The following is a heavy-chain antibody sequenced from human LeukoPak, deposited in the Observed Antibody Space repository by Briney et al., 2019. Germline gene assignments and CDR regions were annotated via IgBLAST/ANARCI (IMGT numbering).Heavy chain of an antibody. V-gene: IGHV4-4*09. J-gene: IGHJ6*02. Sequence: SETLSLTCTVSGGSISSYYWSWIRQPPGKGLEWIGYIYTSGSTNYNPSLKSRVSISVDRSKSQFSLHLSSVTAADTAVYFCARVEPYSYYFGMDVWGRGTTVTVSS. CDR2: IYTSGST. D-gene: IGHD1-26*01. CDR1: GGSISSYY. CDR3: ARVEPYSYYFGMDV.